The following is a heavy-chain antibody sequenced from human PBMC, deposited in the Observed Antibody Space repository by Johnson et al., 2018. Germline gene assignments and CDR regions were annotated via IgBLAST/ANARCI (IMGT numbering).Heavy chain of an antibody. V-gene: IGHV1-69*01. CDR1: GGTFSSYA. J-gene: IGHJ1*01. CDR2: IIPIFGTA. Sequence: QVQLQESGAEVKKPGSSVKVSCKASGGTFSSYAISWVRQAPGQGLEWMGGIIPIFGTANYAQKFQGRVTITADESTSTAYMERSSLRSEDTAVYYWAGTYYYDSSGYPAYCQHWGQGTLVTVSS. D-gene: IGHD3-22*01. CDR3: AGTYYYDSSGYPAYCQH.